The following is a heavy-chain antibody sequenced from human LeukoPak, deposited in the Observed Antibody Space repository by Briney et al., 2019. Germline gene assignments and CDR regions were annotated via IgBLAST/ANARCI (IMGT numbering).Heavy chain of an antibody. CDR1: GFTLSNHA. V-gene: IGHV3-64*01. CDR2: ISLTGDST. Sequence: GGCLRLSCVASGFTLSNHAMHWVRQGPGKGLEYVSAISLTGDSTYYANSVKGRFTISRDDSKNTLYLQMGSLRTEDMAVYYCARSYASGIHYMDVWGKGSTVTVSS. D-gene: IGHD3-10*01. J-gene: IGHJ6*03. CDR3: ARSYASGIHYMDV.